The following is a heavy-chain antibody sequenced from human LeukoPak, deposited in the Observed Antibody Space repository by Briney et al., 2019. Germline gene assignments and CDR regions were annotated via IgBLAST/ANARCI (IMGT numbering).Heavy chain of an antibody. CDR1: GGSISSYY. D-gene: IGHD6-19*01. Sequence: SETLSLTCTVSGGSISSYYWSWTRQPPGKGLEWIGYIYYSGSTNYNPSLKSRVTISVDTSKNQFSLKLSSVTAADTAVYYCARDRAGYSSGWADYYFDYWGQGTLVTVSS. V-gene: IGHV4-59*01. J-gene: IGHJ4*02. CDR2: IYYSGST. CDR3: ARDRAGYSSGWADYYFDY.